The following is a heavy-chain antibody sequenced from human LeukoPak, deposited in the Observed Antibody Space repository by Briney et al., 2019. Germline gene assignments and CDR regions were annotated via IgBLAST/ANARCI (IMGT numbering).Heavy chain of an antibody. CDR1: GGPLSSYF. D-gene: IGHD5-18*01. J-gene: IGHJ4*02. CDR3: ASSVDTSMVNY. V-gene: IGHV4-59*01. CDR2: IYYSGSS. Sequence: SETLSLTCTVSGGPLSSYFWSWIRQPPGKGLEWIGYIYYSGSSNYNPSLKSRVTISVDTSKNQFSLKLRSVTAADTAVYYCASSVDTSMVNYWGQGTLVTVSS.